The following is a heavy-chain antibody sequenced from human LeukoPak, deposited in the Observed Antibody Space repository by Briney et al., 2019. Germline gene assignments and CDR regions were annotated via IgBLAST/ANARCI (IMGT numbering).Heavy chain of an antibody. CDR3: AKAKYGTHYYFDY. Sequence: GRSLRLSCAASGFTFDDYAMHWVRRAPGKGLEWVSGISWNSGSIGYADSVKGRFTISRDNAKNSLYLQMNSLRAEDTALYYCAKAKYGTHYYFDYWGQGTLVTVSS. J-gene: IGHJ4*02. CDR2: ISWNSGSI. V-gene: IGHV3-9*01. D-gene: IGHD2/OR15-2a*01. CDR1: GFTFDDYA.